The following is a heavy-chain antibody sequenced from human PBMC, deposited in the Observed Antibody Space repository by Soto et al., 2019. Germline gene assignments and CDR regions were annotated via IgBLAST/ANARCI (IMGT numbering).Heavy chain of an antibody. CDR1: GGSISSGDYY. CDR2: IYYSGST. CDR3: AIYGSGSSFDY. J-gene: IGHJ4*02. Sequence: QVQLQESGPGLVKPSQTLSLTCTVSGGSISSGDYYWSWIRQPPGKGLEWIGYIYYSGSTYYNPSLKRRVTISVDTSKSQFSLKLSSVTAADTAGYSCAIYGSGSSFDYWGQGTLVTVSS. D-gene: IGHD3-10*01. V-gene: IGHV4-30-4*01.